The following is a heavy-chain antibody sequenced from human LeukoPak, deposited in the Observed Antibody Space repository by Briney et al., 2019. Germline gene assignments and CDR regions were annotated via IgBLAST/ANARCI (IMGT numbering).Heavy chain of an antibody. V-gene: IGHV4-34*01. CDR1: GGSFSGYY. J-gene: IGHJ4*02. Sequence: PSETLSLTCTVYGGSFSGYYWSWIRQPPGKGLEWIGEINHSGSTNYNPSLKSRVTISVDTSKNQFSLKLSSVTAADTAVYYCARRRDSSGWYFDYWGQGTLVTVSS. D-gene: IGHD6-19*01. CDR2: INHSGST. CDR3: ARRRDSSGWYFDY.